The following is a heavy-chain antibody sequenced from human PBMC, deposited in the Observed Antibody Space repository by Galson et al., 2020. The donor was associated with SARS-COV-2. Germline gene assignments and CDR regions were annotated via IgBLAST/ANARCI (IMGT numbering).Heavy chain of an antibody. CDR3: TRDPE. J-gene: IGHJ4*02. V-gene: IGHV3-48*03. CDR2: ISDSGSVV. Sequence: QAGGSLRLSCATSGFSFRSFAMTWVRQIPGRGLQWVAYISDSGSVVHYADAVKGRFVISRDNANKSLYLQMNGLRDEDTALYYCTRDPEWGPGTLVTVSS. CDR1: GFSFRSFA.